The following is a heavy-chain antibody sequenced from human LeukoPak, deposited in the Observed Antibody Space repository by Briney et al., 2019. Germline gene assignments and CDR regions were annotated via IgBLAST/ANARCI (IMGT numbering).Heavy chain of an antibody. CDR3: ASLPPYDYGGNVDAFDI. Sequence: PGGSLRLSCAASEVTFSTYTMTWVRQAPGKGLEWVSSISGSGNYIYYADSLKGRFTISRDNAKNSLYLQMNSLGAEDTAVYYCASLPPYDYGGNVDAFDIWGQGTMVTVSS. D-gene: IGHD4-23*01. V-gene: IGHV3-21*01. CDR2: ISGSGNYI. J-gene: IGHJ3*02. CDR1: EVTFSTYT.